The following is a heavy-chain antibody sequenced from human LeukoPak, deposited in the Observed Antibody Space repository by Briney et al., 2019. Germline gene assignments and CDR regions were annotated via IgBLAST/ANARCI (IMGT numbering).Heavy chain of an antibody. D-gene: IGHD3-22*01. CDR2: IFSRSESI. J-gene: IGHJ4*02. Sequence: PGGSLRLSCAASGFTFGAYTINRVRQAPGKGLEWVSCIFSRSESILYADSVKGRFTISRDNAKNLLYLQMDSLRVEDTAVYYCARDFFHSSESRPFDYWGQGTLVTVSS. CDR1: GFTFGAYT. CDR3: ARDFFHSSESRPFDY. V-gene: IGHV3-21*06.